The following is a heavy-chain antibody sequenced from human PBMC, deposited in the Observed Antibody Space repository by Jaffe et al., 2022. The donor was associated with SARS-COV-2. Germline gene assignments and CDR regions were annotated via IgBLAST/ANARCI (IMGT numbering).Heavy chain of an antibody. Sequence: EVQLVETGGNLVQPGGSLRLSCAASEFSVSTSYMSWVRQAPGKGLEWVSAIFGDGGTYYADSVKGRFTISRDNSKNTLFLQMNSLRAEDTAVYYCARHTFYGTGNYYFGHWGQGTLATVSS. CDR3: ARHTFYGTGNYYFGH. V-gene: IGHV3-53*02. CDR1: EFSVSTSY. J-gene: IGHJ4*02. CDR2: IFGDGGT. D-gene: IGHD1-1*01.